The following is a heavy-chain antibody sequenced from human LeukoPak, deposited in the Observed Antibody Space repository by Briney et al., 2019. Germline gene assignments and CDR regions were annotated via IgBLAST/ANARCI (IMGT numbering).Heavy chain of an antibody. CDR1: GYTLTSYD. D-gene: IGHD5-18*01. CDR3: ARSRGYSYGYVVDAFDI. CDR2: MNPNSGNT. Sequence: ASVKVSCKASGYTLTSYDINWVRQASGQGLEWMGWMNPNSGNTGYAQKFQGRVTITRNTSISTAYMELSSLRSEDTAVYYCARSRGYSYGYVVDAFDIWGQGTMVTVSS. J-gene: IGHJ3*02. V-gene: IGHV1-8*03.